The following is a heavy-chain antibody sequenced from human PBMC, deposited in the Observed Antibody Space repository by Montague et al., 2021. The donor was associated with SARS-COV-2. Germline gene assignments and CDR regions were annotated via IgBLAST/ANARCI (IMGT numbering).Heavy chain of an antibody. CDR3: ARVGRGSSWYEVAFDI. V-gene: IGHV4-59*01. Sequence: SETLSLTCTVSGGPISRYSWTWIRKPPGKGLEWIGYTYNSGSTNXNPSLTSRVTISVDTSKNQFSLKLSSVAAADTAVYYCARVGRGSSWYEVAFDIWGQGTMVTVSS. CDR2: TYNSGST. D-gene: IGHD6-13*01. CDR1: GGPISRYS. J-gene: IGHJ3*02.